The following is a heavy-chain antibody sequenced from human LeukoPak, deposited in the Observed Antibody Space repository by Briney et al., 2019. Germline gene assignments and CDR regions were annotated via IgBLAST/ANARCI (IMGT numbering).Heavy chain of an antibody. J-gene: IGHJ4*02. Sequence: SETLSLTCTVSGYSISSGYYWGWIRQPPGKGLEWIGTVSDSGGTYYNPSLKSRVTISVDTSKNQFSLNLNSVTAADTAVYYCARVVVAMPHFDSWGQGSLVTVSS. CDR3: ARVVVAMPHFDS. CDR1: GYSISSGYY. D-gene: IGHD2-2*01. V-gene: IGHV4-38-2*02. CDR2: VSDSGGT.